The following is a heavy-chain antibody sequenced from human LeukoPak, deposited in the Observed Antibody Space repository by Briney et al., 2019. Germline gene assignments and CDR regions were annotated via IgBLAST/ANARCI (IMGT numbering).Heavy chain of an antibody. CDR1: GFTFSSYW. CDR3: ASEALYDSSGYDY. CDR2: INSDGSST. Sequence: GGSLRLSCAASGFTFSSYWMHWVRQAPGKGLVWVSRINSDGSSTSYADSVKGRFTISRDNAKNTLYLQMNSLRAEDTAVYYCASEALYDSSGYDYWGQGTLVTVSS. V-gene: IGHV3-74*01. D-gene: IGHD3-22*01. J-gene: IGHJ4*02.